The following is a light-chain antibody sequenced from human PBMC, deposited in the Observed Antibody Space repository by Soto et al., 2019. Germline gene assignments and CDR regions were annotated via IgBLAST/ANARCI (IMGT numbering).Light chain of an antibody. V-gene: IGLV1-47*01. CDR1: SSNIGSHY. J-gene: IGLJ3*02. Sequence: QSALTQPPSASGTPGQSLTISCAGSSSNIGSHYVCWYQHLPGTAPKLLIFRDGQRPSGVPDRFFGSKSGTSASLAISGLRSEDEAHYYCAVWDASLTGWVFGGGTKVTVL. CDR3: AVWDASLTGWV. CDR2: RDG.